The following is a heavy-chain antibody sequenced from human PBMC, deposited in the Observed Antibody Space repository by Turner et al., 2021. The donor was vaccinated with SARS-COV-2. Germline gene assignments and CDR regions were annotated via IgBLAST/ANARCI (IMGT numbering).Heavy chain of an antibody. CDR1: NGPLTNYRKY. CDR3: TRSGNSQTRDNWFGP. J-gene: IGHJ5*01. V-gene: IGHV4-39*01. Sequence: QVQLHESGPGLVRTSDTLSLSCAVSNGPLTNYRKYWAWVRQSPGRGLEWIGSIHHLGSTYYSPSFKSRVSMSVDLSRSQFSLTLSGLSAGDTAVYFCTRSGNSQTRDNWFGPWGQGIRVTVSS. CDR2: IHHLGST. D-gene: IGHD1-1*01.